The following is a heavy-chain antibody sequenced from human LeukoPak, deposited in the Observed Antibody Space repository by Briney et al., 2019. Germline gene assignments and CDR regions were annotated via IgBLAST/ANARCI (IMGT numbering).Heavy chain of an antibody. CDR2: ISGSGGST. V-gene: IGHV3-23*01. Sequence: GGPLRLSCAASGFTFSSYAMSWVRQAPGKGLEWVSAISGSGGSTYYADSVKGRFTISRDNSKNTLYLQMNSLRAEDTAVYYCAKDVGSYGDYFDYWGQGTLVTVSS. J-gene: IGHJ4*02. D-gene: IGHD4-17*01. CDR1: GFTFSSYA. CDR3: AKDVGSYGDYFDY.